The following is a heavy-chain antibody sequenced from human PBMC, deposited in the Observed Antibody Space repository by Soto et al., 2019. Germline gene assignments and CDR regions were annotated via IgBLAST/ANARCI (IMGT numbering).Heavy chain of an antibody. CDR1: GFTFSSYG. CDR3: ARDLVLWWLNQEGVGLDY. CDR2: IWYDGSNK. D-gene: IGHD2-21*01. J-gene: IGHJ4*02. V-gene: IGHV3-33*01. Sequence: QVQLVESGGGVVQPGRSLRLSCAASGFTFSSYGMHWVRQAPGKGLEWVAVIWYDGSNKYYADSVKGRFTISRDNSKNTLYLQMNSLRAEDTAVYYCARDLVLWWLNQEGVGLDYWGQGTLVTVSS.